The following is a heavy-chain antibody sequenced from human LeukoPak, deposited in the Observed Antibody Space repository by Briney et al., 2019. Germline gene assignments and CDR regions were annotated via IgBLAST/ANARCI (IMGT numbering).Heavy chain of an antibody. J-gene: IGHJ4*02. D-gene: IGHD6-19*01. CDR1: GYTFTSYG. V-gene: IGHV1-24*01. CDR3: ATGETYSSGWYRGPLVS. Sequence: ASVKVSCKASGYTFTSYGISWVRQAPGKGLEWMGGFDPEDGETIYAQKFQGRVTMTEDTSTDTAYMELSSLRSEDTAVYYCATGETYSSGWYRGPLVSWGQGTLVTVSS. CDR2: FDPEDGET.